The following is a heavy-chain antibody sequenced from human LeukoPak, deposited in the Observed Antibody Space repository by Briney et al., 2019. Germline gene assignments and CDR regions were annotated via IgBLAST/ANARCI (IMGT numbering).Heavy chain of an antibody. CDR2: ISSSSSYI. CDR1: GFTFSSYS. V-gene: IGHV3-21*01. J-gene: IGHJ6*02. CDR3: ARGRGVMTVYYYYYGMDV. Sequence: GGSLRLSCAASGFTFSSYSMNWVRQAPGKGLEWVSSISSSSSYIYYADSVKGRFTISRDNAKNSLYLQMNSLRAEDTAVYYCARGRGVMTVYYYYYGMDVWGQGTTVTVSS. D-gene: IGHD3-10*01.